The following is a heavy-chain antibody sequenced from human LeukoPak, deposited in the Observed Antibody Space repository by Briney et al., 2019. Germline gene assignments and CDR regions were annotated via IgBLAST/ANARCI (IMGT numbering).Heavy chain of an antibody. Sequence: PSETLSLTCTVSGGSISSYYWSWIRQPPGKGLEWIGYIYYSGSTNYNPSLKSRVTISVDTSKNQFSLKLSSVTAADTAVYYCARLGPLTGPTSIDYWGQGTLVTVSS. V-gene: IGHV4-59*08. CDR2: IYYSGST. J-gene: IGHJ4*02. D-gene: IGHD1-1*01. CDR3: ARLGPLTGPTSIDY. CDR1: GGSISSYY.